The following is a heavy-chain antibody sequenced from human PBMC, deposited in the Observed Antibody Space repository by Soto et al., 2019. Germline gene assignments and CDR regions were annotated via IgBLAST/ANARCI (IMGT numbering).Heavy chain of an antibody. D-gene: IGHD3-3*01. CDR3: AKSPFERGDFWSGLQLNWFDP. V-gene: IGHV3-23*01. J-gene: IGHJ5*02. CDR2: ISGSGGST. Sequence: GGSLRLSCAASGFTFSSYAMSWVRQAPGKGLEWVSAISGSGGSTYYADSVEGRFTISRDNSKNTLYLQMNSLRAEDTAVYYCAKSPFERGDFWSGLQLNWFDPWGQGTLVTVSS. CDR1: GFTFSSYA.